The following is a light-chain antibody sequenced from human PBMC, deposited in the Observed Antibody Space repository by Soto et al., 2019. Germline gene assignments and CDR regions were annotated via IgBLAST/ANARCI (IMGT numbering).Light chain of an antibody. CDR2: GAS. J-gene: IGKJ4*01. CDR1: QSVSSSY. CDR3: QQYGSSALT. V-gene: IGKV3-20*01. Sequence: EIVLTQSPGTLSLSPGDRATLSCRASQSVSSSYLAWYQQKPGQAPRLLIYGASSRATGIPDRFSGSGSGTDFPLTISRLEPEDFAVYYCQQYGSSALTFGGGTKVEIK.